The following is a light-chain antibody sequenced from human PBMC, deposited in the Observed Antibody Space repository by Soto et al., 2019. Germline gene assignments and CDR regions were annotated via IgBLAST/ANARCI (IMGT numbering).Light chain of an antibody. CDR1: SGIVGGYNY. CDR2: DVS. CDR3: CSYAGTVAYV. Sequence: SVLTQPRSVSGAPGQSVSISCTGTSGIVGGYNYVSWYQQHPGKAPKLMIYDVSERPSGVPNRFSGSKSGDTASLTITWLQAEDEADYFCCSYAGTVAYVFGTGTKVTVL. J-gene: IGLJ1*01. V-gene: IGLV2-11*01.